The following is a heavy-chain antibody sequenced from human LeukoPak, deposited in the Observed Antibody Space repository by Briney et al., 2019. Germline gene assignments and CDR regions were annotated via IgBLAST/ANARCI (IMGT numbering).Heavy chain of an antibody. Sequence: PSETLSLTCAVYGGSFSGYYWSWIRQPPGKGLEWIGEINHSGSTNYNPSLKGRVTISVDTPKNQFSLKLSSVTAADTAVYYCARGTMYSSGWYFDYWGQGTLVTVSS. J-gene: IGHJ4*02. V-gene: IGHV4-34*01. CDR1: GGSFSGYY. CDR2: INHSGST. D-gene: IGHD6-19*01. CDR3: ARGTMYSSGWYFDY.